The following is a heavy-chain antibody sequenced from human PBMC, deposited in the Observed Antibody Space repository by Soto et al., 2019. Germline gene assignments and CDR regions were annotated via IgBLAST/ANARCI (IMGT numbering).Heavy chain of an antibody. D-gene: IGHD6-13*01. CDR1: GYTFTSYG. J-gene: IGHJ5*02. CDR2: ISAYNGNT. CDR3: ARDQGEAAAVLTWFAP. Sequence: ASVKVSCKASGYTFTSYGISWVRQAPGQGLEWMGWISAYNGNTNYAQKLQGRVTMTTDTSTSTAYMELRSLRSDDTAGYYCARDQGEAAAVLTWFAPGGQETLVTVSS. V-gene: IGHV1-18*01.